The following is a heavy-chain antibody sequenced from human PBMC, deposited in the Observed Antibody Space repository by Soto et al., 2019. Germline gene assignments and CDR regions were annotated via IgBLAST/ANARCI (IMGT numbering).Heavy chain of an antibody. Sequence: GGSLRLSCAASGFTLSDYYMSWIRQAPGKGLEWVSYISSSGSTIYYADSVKGRFTISRDNAKNSLYLQMNSLRAEDTAVYYCARIGRGGITIVRSYAFDIWGQGTMVTVSS. V-gene: IGHV3-11*01. J-gene: IGHJ3*02. CDR2: ISSSGSTI. CDR1: GFTLSDYY. D-gene: IGHD3-10*01. CDR3: ARIGRGGITIVRSYAFDI.